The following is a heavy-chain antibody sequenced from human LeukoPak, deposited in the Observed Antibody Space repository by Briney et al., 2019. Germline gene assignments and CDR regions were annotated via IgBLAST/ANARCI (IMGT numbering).Heavy chain of an antibody. J-gene: IGHJ4*02. CDR3: ARGGQELDN. D-gene: IGHD1-26*01. Sequence: PGGSLRLSCAASGFTFSSYWMSWVRQAPGKGLEWVSYIGSSSTYTNYADSVKGRLTISRDNAKNSLYLQMSSLRADDTAVYYCARGGQELDNWGQGTLVTVSS. CDR2: IGSSSTYT. V-gene: IGHV3-21*05. CDR1: GFTFSSYW.